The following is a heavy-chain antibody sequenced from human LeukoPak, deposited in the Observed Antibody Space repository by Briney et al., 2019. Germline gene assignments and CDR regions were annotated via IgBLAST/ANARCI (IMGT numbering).Heavy chain of an antibody. Sequence: GASVKVSCKASGYTFTRYDINWVRQAPGQGLEWMGWINSNSADTNYAQNFQGRVTMTRDTSISTAYMELSRLRSDDTALYYCARIGISARGTNFHHWGQGTLVTVSS. J-gene: IGHJ1*01. V-gene: IGHV1-2*02. CDR2: INSNSADT. CDR1: GYTFTRYD. CDR3: ARIGISARGTNFHH. D-gene: IGHD6-13*01.